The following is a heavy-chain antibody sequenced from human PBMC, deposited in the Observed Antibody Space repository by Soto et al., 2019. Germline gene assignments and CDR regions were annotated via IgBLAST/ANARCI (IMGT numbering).Heavy chain of an antibody. CDR2: IIPIFGIA. J-gene: IGHJ6*02. CDR3: AREDRDRETGIVPAASDGMDV. V-gene: IGHV1-69*08. Sequence: QVQLVQSGAEVKKPGSSVKVSCKASGGTFSRYSITWVRQAPGHGLEWIGRIIPIFGIASYAQKFQGRVTITADESTSTAYMELSSLRSDDTAVYYCAREDRDRETGIVPAASDGMDVWGQGTTVTVSS. D-gene: IGHD2-2*01. CDR1: GGTFSRYS.